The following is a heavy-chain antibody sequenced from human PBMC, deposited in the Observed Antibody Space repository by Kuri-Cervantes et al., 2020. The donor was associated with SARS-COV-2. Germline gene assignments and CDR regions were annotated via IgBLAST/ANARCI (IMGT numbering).Heavy chain of an antibody. CDR1: GFTFSSYS. CDR2: ISSSSSYI. Sequence: GESLKISCAASGFTFSSYSMNWVRQAPGKGLEWVSSISSSSSYIYYADSVKGRFTISRDNAKNSLYLQMNSLRAEDTAVYYCARDSSPRHSAGPAAIGCWGQGTLVTVSS. D-gene: IGHD2-2*01. V-gene: IGHV3-21*01. J-gene: IGHJ4*02. CDR3: ARDSSPRHSAGPAAIGC.